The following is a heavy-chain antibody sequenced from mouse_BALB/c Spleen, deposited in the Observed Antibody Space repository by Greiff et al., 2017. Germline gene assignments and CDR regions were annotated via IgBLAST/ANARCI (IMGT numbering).Heavy chain of an antibody. Sequence: DVQLQESGPELVKPGASVKISCKPSGYTFTDYTMHWVKQRLRKSLEWIGGINPNNGGTSYNQKFTGKATLTVDKSSSTAYMELRSLTSEDSAVYNYARDWAVYYYAIDYWGQGTPVTVSA. V-gene: IGHV1-18*01. CDR1: GYTFTDYT. D-gene: IGHD4-1*01. CDR3: ARDWAVYYYAIDY. J-gene: IGHJ4*01. CDR2: INPNNGGT.